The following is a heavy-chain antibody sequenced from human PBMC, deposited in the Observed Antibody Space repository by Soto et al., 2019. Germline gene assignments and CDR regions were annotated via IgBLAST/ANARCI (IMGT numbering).Heavy chain of an antibody. CDR1: GGSFSGYY. CDR2: INHSGST. V-gene: IGHV4-34*01. D-gene: IGHD6-19*01. Sequence: SETLSLTCAVYGGSFSGYYWSWIRQPPGKGLVWIGEINHSGSTNYNPSLKSRVTISVDTSKNQFSLKLSSVTAADTAVYYCARGRGAVAGTGRLYYFDYWGQGTLVTVSS. J-gene: IGHJ4*02. CDR3: ARGRGAVAGTGRLYYFDY.